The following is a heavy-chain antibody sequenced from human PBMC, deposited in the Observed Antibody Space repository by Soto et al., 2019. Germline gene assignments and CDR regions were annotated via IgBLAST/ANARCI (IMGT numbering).Heavy chain of an antibody. V-gene: IGHV1-46*03. Sequence: VASVKVSCKASGYTFTSYYMHWVRQAPGQGLEWMGIINPSGGSTSYAQKFQGRVTMTRDTSTSTVYMELSSLRSEDTAVYYCARDRGDLLRSHDYYYYMDVCGKGSTVTVS. CDR1: GYTFTSYY. D-gene: IGHD3-10*01. CDR3: ARDRGDLLRSHDYYYYMDV. CDR2: INPSGGST. J-gene: IGHJ6*03.